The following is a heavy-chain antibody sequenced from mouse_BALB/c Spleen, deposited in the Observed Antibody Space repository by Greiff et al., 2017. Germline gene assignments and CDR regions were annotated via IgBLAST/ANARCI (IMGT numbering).Heavy chain of an antibody. CDR3: ARSSSGYVRFAY. J-gene: IGHJ2*01. D-gene: IGHD3-1*01. V-gene: IGHV1-63*01. Sequence: QVQLQQSGAELVRPGTSVKISCKASGYAFTNYWLGWVKQRPGHGLEWIGDIYPGSGNTYYNEKFKGKATLTADKSSSTAYMQLSSLTSEDSAVYFCARSSSGYVRFAYWGQGTTLTVSS. CDR1: GYAFTNYW. CDR2: IYPGSGNT.